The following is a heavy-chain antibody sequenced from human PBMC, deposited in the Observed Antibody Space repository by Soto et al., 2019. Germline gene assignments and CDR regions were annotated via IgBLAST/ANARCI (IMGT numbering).Heavy chain of an antibody. CDR2: IIPIFGTA. D-gene: IGHD3-3*01. J-gene: IGHJ6*02. CDR3: ARTERKDDFWSGYPNYDYYGMDV. CDR1: GVTFSSYA. V-gene: IGHV1-69*18. Sequence: QVQLVQSGAEVKKPGSSVKVSCKASGVTFSSYALSWVRQAPGQGLEWMGNIIPIFGTANYAQKFQGRVTMTADEATSTAYMELSSLRSEDTAVYYCARTERKDDFWSGYPNYDYYGMDVWGQGTMVTVSS.